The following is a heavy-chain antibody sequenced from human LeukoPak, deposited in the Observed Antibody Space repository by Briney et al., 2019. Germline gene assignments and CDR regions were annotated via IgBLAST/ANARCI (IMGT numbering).Heavy chain of an antibody. Sequence: SETLSLTCAVYGGSFSGYYWSWIRQPPGKGLEWIGEINHSGSTNYNPSLKSRVTISVDTSKNQFSLKLSSVTVADTAVYYCAGIRNWFDPWGQGTLVTVSS. V-gene: IGHV4-34*01. CDR2: INHSGST. J-gene: IGHJ5*02. D-gene: IGHD3-16*01. CDR1: GGSFSGYY. CDR3: AGIRNWFDP.